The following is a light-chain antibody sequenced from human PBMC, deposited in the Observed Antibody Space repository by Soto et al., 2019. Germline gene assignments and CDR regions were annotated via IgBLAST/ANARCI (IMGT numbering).Light chain of an antibody. CDR3: QQYNNWPFT. CDR2: GAS. J-gene: IGKJ3*01. V-gene: IGKV3-15*01. CDR1: QSISSN. Sequence: EIVMTQSPATLSVSPGERATLSCRASQSISSNLAWYQQKPGQAPRLLIYGASTRATGIPATFSGSGSGTEFXLTISSLQSEDFAVYYCQQYNNWPFTFGPGTKVDIK.